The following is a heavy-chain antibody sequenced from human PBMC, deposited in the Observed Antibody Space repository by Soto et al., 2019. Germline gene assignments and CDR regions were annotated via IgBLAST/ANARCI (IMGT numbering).Heavy chain of an antibody. CDR2: IYYSGST. CDR1: GGSISSYY. J-gene: IGHJ6*02. Sequence: SETLSLTCTVSGGSISSYYWSWIRQPPGKGLEWIGYIYYSGSTNYNPSLKSRVTVSVDASKNQFSLKLSSVTAADTAVYYCARVRGDSSSSTGMGYYYGMDVWGQGTTVTVSS. D-gene: IGHD6-6*01. CDR3: ARVRGDSSSSTGMGYYYGMDV. V-gene: IGHV4-59*01.